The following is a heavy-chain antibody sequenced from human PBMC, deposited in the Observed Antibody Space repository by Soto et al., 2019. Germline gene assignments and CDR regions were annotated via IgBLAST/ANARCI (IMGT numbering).Heavy chain of an antibody. J-gene: IGHJ6*02. CDR2: ISFSGGST. Sequence: EVQVLESGGGLVQPGGSLRLSCAASGFIFSNYAFNWVRQAPGKGLEWVSGISFSGGSTNYADSVKGRFTFPRDNSQNTLYLRMDSLRAEDTSVYYCAKSPGSHYYYAMDVWGQGTTVTVSS. CDR1: GFIFSNYA. V-gene: IGHV3-23*01. CDR3: AKSPGSHYYYAMDV.